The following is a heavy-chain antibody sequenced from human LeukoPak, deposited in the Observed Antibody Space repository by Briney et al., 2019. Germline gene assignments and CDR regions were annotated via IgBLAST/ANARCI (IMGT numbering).Heavy chain of an antibody. D-gene: IGHD1-26*01. CDR1: GGSISSYY. CDR2: IYYSGST. V-gene: IGHV4-59*01. CDR3: ARRIGMSGSYFRNNWFDP. J-gene: IGHJ5*02. Sequence: SETLSLTCTVSGGSISSYYWSWIRQPPGKGLEWIGYIYYSGSTNYNPSLKSRVTISVDTSKNQFSLKLSSVTAAVTAVYYCARRIGMSGSYFRNNWFDPWGQGTLVTVSS.